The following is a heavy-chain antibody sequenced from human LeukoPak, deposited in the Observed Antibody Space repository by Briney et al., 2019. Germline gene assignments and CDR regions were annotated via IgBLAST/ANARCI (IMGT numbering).Heavy chain of an antibody. CDR3: ASGVLTGYPKYYYYGMDV. J-gene: IGHJ6*04. D-gene: IGHD3-9*01. CDR1: GYTFTSYA. V-gene: IGHV1-3*01. CDR2: INAGNGNT. Sequence: ASVKVSCKASGYTFTSYAMHWVRQAPGQRLEWMGWINAGNGNTKYSQKLQGRVTITRDTSASTAYMELSSLRSEDTAVYYCASGVLTGYPKYYYYGMDVWGKGTTVTVSS.